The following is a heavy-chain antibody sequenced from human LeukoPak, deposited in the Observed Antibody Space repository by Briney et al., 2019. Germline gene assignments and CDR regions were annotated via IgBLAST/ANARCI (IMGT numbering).Heavy chain of an antibody. Sequence: ASVKVSCKASGYTLTGYYMHWVRQAPGQGLEWMGWINPNSGGTNYAQKFQGWVTMTRDTSISTAYMELSRLRSDDTAVYYCAKDRGYYGDSRFDYWGQGTLVTVSS. CDR1: GYTLTGYY. J-gene: IGHJ4*02. D-gene: IGHD4-17*01. CDR2: INPNSGGT. V-gene: IGHV1-2*04. CDR3: AKDRGYYGDSRFDY.